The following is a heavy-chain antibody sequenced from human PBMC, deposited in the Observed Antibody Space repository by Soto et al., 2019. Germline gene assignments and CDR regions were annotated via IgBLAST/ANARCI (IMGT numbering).Heavy chain of an antibody. CDR2: IYGDNDK. J-gene: IGHJ4*02. V-gene: IGHV2-5*02. CDR1: GFSLSNSGVG. Sequence: QITLKESGPSPVKPTQTLTVTCTFSGFSLSNSGVGVAWIRQPPGKAMEWLALIYGDNDKRYSPSLKTRLTITKDTSKNQVVLTMTNMDPVDTATYYCAHFTLHVYGDYDPGTAHVFDSWGQGTLVTVSS. D-gene: IGHD4-17*01. CDR3: AHFTLHVYGDYDPGTAHVFDS.